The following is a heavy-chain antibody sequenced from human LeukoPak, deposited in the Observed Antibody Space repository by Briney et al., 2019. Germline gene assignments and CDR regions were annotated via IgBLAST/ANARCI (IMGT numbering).Heavy chain of an antibody. J-gene: IGHJ4*02. D-gene: IGHD6-19*01. Sequence: GGSLRLSCAASGLTFTSYAMSWVRQAPGKGLEWVANIKQDGSEKYYVDSVKGRFTISRDNAKNSLYLQMNSLRAEDTAVYYCARVSVAGTYWGQGTLVTVSS. CDR3: ARVSVAGTY. CDR2: IKQDGSEK. V-gene: IGHV3-7*01. CDR1: GLTFTSYA.